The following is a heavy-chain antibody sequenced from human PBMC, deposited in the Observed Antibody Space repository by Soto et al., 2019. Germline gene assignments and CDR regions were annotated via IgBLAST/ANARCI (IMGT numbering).Heavy chain of an antibody. D-gene: IGHD3-3*01. J-gene: IGHJ6*02. CDR2: IYYTGIT. V-gene: IGHV4-59*03. CDR1: GASISTYY. CDR3: AITRIENHYYGGRDV. Sequence: QVQLQESGPGLVKASETLSLACTVSGASISTYYYNWIRQAPGKALEWIGYIYYTGITNYNPSLESRVIISQDTTKNQLSLTITSVTAADTAVYYCAITRIENHYYGGRDVWGQGTTVTVSS.